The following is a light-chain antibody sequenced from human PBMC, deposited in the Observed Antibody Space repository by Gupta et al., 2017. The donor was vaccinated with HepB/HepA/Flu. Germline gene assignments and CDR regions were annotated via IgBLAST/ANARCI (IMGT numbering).Light chain of an antibody. CDR3: QLWDSRIAV. CDR1: RLGAKY. CDR2: QDI. J-gene: IGLJ2*01. V-gene: IGLV3-1*01. Sequence: SYDLTQSPSVSVSLGETAIITCSAHRLGAKYVAWYQQKPGQSPVLVIYQDIKRPSVIPERFSGSNSGDTATLTISGTQAVDEADYFCQLWDSRIAVFGGGTKLTVL.